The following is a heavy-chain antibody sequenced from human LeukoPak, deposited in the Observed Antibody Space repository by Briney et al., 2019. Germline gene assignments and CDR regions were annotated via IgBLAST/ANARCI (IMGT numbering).Heavy chain of an antibody. CDR2: IYSSGST. CDR1: GGSISNYY. D-gene: IGHD6-13*01. CDR3: ARGPRQQAVPDY. Sequence: KPSETLSLTCTVSGGSISNYYWNWIRQPAGKGLEWVGRIYSSGSTNYNPSLKSRVTMSVDTSRKQFSLRLNSVTAADTAVYYCARGPRQQAVPDYWGQGTLVTVSS. J-gene: IGHJ4*02. V-gene: IGHV4-4*07.